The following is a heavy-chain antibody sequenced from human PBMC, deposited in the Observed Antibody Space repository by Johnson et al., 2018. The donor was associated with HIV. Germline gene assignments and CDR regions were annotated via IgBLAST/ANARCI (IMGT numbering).Heavy chain of an antibody. CDR2: ISSNGIGT. D-gene: IGHD3-10*01. Sequence: VQLVESGGGSVQPGGSLRLSCAASGFTFSSYAMHWVRQAPGKGLEYVSAISSNGIGTYYANSVDGRFTISRDNDKNTLYLEMGSLRVEDMAVYYCARSRGPMRKDAFDIWGQGTKVTVSS. V-gene: IGHV3-64*01. J-gene: IGHJ3*02. CDR3: ARSRGPMRKDAFDI. CDR1: GFTFSSYA.